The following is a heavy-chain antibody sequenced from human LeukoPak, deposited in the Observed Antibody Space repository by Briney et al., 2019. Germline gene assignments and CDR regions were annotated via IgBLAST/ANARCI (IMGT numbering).Heavy chain of an antibody. D-gene: IGHD3-16*01. CDR1: GFTFSSYS. V-gene: IGHV3-48*01. Sequence: GGSLRLSCAASGFTFSSYSMNWVRQAPGKGLEWVSYISSSSSTIYYADSVKGRFTISRDNAKNSLYLQMNSLRAEDTAVYYCAGGKLVTYYYYYMDVWGKGTTVTISS. CDR2: ISSSSSTI. CDR3: AGGKLVTYYYYYMDV. J-gene: IGHJ6*03.